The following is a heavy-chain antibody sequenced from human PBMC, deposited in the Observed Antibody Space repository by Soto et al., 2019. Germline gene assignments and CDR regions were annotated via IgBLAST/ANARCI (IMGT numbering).Heavy chain of an antibody. J-gene: IGHJ3*02. CDR3: AREGGSYDSGGYLIRGASDI. CDR2: IYFRGNT. D-gene: IGHD3-22*01. CDR1: GDSISRIDYY. V-gene: IGHV4-31*03. Sequence: KPSETLYLNCSVSGDSISRIDYYWTWVRQHPEKGLEWIGNIYFRGNTYYIPSLESRLTISVDTSKNQFSLKLTSVTAADTAVYYCAREGGSYDSGGYLIRGASDIWGQGTMVT.